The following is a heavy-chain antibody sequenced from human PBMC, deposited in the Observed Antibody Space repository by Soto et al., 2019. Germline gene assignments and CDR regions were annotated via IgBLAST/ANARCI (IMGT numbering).Heavy chain of an antibody. CDR1: GLPLGDSA. CDR2: ISWNSFSL. CDR3: VKPSRGSWDSGRDPFHT. D-gene: IGHD1-1*01. Sequence: QLVESGGGLVQPGRSLRLSCVAPGLPLGDSAMHWVRQAPGKGLEWVAGISWNSFSLGYADSVKGRFTISRDNSKNSLHLQMNSLTTEDTAFYYCVKPSRGSWDSGRDPFHTWGQGTLVTVSS. J-gene: IGHJ3*01. V-gene: IGHV3-9*01.